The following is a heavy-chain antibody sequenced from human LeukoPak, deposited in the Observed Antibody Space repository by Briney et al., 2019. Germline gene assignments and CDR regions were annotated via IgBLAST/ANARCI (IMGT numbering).Heavy chain of an antibody. J-gene: IGHJ6*03. CDR1: GDSVSSNSAA. D-gene: IGHD6-6*01. Sequence: SQTLSLTCAISGDSVSSNSAAWHWIRQSPSRGLEWLGRTYYRSKWYNDYAVSVKSRITINPDTSKNQFSLQLNSVTPEDTAVYYCARDLVPEYSSSSVCYYYMDVWGKGTTVTVSS. V-gene: IGHV6-1*01. CDR3: ARDLVPEYSSSSVCYYYMDV. CDR2: TYYRSKWYN.